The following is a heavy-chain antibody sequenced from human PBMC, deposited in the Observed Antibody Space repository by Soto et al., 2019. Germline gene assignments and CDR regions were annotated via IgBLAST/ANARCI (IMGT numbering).Heavy chain of an antibody. Sequence: ASVKVSCKASGGTFSSYAISWVRQAPGQGLEWMGGIIPIFGTANYAQKFQGRVTITADESTSTAYMELSSLRSEDTAVYYCARDSLWQSITGTTLYYYGMDVWGQGTTVTVSS. CDR1: GGTFSSYA. V-gene: IGHV1-69*13. D-gene: IGHD1-7*01. CDR2: IIPIFGTA. CDR3: ARDSLWQSITGTTLYYYGMDV. J-gene: IGHJ6*02.